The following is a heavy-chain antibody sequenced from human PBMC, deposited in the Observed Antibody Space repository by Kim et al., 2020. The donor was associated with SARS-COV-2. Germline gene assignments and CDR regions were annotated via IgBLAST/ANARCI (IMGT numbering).Heavy chain of an antibody. D-gene: IGHD6-13*01. CDR3: AKAEDRSRWYRPNYYYYYGMDV. Sequence: GGSLRLSCAASGFTFSSYGMHWVRQAPGKGLEWVAVIWYDGSNKYYADSVKGRFTISRDNSKNTLYLQMNSLRAEDTAVYYCAKAEDRSRWYRPNYYYYYGMDVWGQGTTGTVSS. CDR2: IWYDGSNK. CDR1: GFTFSSYG. V-gene: IGHV3-33*06. J-gene: IGHJ6*02.